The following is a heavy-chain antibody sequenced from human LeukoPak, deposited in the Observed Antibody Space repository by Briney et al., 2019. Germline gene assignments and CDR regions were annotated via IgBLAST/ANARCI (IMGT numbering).Heavy chain of an antibody. CDR3: ARGLNIVVVVAATDVGDNYFDY. CDR1: GFTFSSYS. J-gene: IGHJ4*02. Sequence: GGSLRLSCAASGFTFSSYSMNWVRQAPGKGLEWVSYISSSSSAIAYADSVKGRFTISRDNAKNSLYLQMNSLRAEDTAVYYCARGLNIVVVVAATDVGDNYFDYWGQGTLVTVSS. V-gene: IGHV3-48*01. CDR2: ISSSSSAI. D-gene: IGHD2-15*01.